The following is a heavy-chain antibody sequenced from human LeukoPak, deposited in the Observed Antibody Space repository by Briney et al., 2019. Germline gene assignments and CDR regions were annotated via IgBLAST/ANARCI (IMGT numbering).Heavy chain of an antibody. CDR3: ARVRRYSYGWGFHYGMDV. Sequence: HGGPLRLSCAASGFTFSSYSMNWVRQAPGKGLEGVSYISSSGSTIYYADSVKGRFTISRDNAKNSLYLQMNSLRAEDTAVYYCARVRRYSYGWGFHYGMDVWGQGTTVTVSS. CDR1: GFTFSSYS. CDR2: ISSSGSTI. D-gene: IGHD5-18*01. J-gene: IGHJ6*02. V-gene: IGHV3-48*04.